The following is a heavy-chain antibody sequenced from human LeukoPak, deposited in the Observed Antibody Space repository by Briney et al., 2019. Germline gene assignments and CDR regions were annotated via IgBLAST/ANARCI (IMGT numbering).Heavy chain of an antibody. J-gene: IGHJ4*02. CDR2: INPNSGGT. CDR3: ASSRLYYDYVWGSSPVWYY. Sequence: DSVKVSCKASGYTFTGYYMHWVRQAPGQGLEWMGRINPNSGGTNYAQKFQGRVNTTRGTPISKAYMELSRLRSHDTALYYCASSRLYYDYVWGSSPVWYYWGQGTLVPVSS. CDR1: GYTFTGYY. D-gene: IGHD3-16*01. V-gene: IGHV1-2*06.